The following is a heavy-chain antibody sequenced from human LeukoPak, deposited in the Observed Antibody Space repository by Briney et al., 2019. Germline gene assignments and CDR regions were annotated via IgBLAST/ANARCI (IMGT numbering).Heavy chain of an antibody. V-gene: IGHV3-23*01. J-gene: IGHJ4*02. Sequence: TGGSLRLSCAASGFTFSSYAMSWVRQAPGKGLEWVSAISGSGGSTYYADSVKGRFTISRDNSKNTLYLQMNSLRAEDTAVYYCAKFHYDILTGRDYWGQGALVTVSS. CDR3: AKFHYDILTGRDY. D-gene: IGHD3-9*01. CDR2: ISGSGGST. CDR1: GFTFSSYA.